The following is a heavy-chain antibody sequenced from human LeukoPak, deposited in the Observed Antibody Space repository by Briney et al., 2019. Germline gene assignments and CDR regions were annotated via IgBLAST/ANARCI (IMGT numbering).Heavy chain of an antibody. Sequence: PGGSLRLSCAASGFAFSSYEMNWVRQAPGKGLEWLSYISSSGYTMHYADSVKGRFTISRDNSKNTLYLQMNSLRAEDTAVYYCAKDLNTYSSSWYLQDYWGQGTLVTVSS. V-gene: IGHV3-48*03. CDR1: GFAFSSYE. CDR3: AKDLNTYSSSWYLQDY. CDR2: ISSSGYTM. D-gene: IGHD6-13*01. J-gene: IGHJ4*02.